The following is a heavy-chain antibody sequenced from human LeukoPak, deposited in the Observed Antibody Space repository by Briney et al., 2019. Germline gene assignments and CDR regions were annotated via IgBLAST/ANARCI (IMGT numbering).Heavy chain of an antibody. V-gene: IGHV3-30-3*01. CDR3: ARDQGRGYYFDY. CDR2: ISYDGSNK. Sequence: GGCVRLSCAASVFSFSSHSMYWVRQAPCKGREWVEVISYDGSNKYYADSVKGRFTISRDNSKNTLYLQMNSLRAEDTAVYYCARDQGRGYYFDYWGQGTLVTVSS. J-gene: IGHJ4*02. CDR1: VFSFSSHS.